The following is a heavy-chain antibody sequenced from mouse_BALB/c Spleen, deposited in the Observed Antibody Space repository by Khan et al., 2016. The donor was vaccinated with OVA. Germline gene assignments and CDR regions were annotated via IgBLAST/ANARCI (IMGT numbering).Heavy chain of an antibody. CDR3: ARLAYYYNSEGFAY. V-gene: IGHV5-6*02. D-gene: IGHD1-1*01. Sequence: DVMLVESGGDLVKPGGSLKLSCAASGFTFSTYGMSWVRQTPDMRLEWVATISSGGHYTYYPDSVKGRFTISRDNAKNTLYLQRSSLKSEDKAIXYCARLAYYYNSEGFAYWGQGTLVTVSA. CDR1: GFTFSTYG. CDR2: ISSGGHYT. J-gene: IGHJ3*01.